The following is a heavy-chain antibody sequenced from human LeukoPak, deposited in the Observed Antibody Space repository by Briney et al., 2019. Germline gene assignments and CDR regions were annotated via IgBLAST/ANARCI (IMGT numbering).Heavy chain of an antibody. CDR3: ARHHYDILTGYYNPHPGFDY. CDR1: GGSFSGFY. V-gene: IGHV4-34*01. D-gene: IGHD3-9*01. Sequence: TSETLSLTCAVYGGSFSGFYWSWIRQPPGKGVEWIGEINHSGSTHYSPSLKSRVTISVDTSKNQFSLRLTSVTAADTAVYYCARHHYDILTGYYNPHPGFDYWGQGTLVTVSS. J-gene: IGHJ4*02. CDR2: INHSGST.